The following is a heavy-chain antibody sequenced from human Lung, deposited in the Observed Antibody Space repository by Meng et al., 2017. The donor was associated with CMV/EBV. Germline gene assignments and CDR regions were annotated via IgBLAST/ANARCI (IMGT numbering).Heavy chain of an antibody. J-gene: IGHJ4*02. CDR1: GGDFYNFG. CDR3: ARPFRPGYGDPGFDF. V-gene: IGHV1-69*01. Sequence: SXKASGGDFYNFGISWIRQAPGQELQWMGRIIPTFGTAHYARGFQGKITISADGPTTTAFMEISGLTSDDTAVYYCARPFRPGYGDPGFDFWGQGTLVTVSS. CDR2: IIPTFGTA. D-gene: IGHD4-17*01.